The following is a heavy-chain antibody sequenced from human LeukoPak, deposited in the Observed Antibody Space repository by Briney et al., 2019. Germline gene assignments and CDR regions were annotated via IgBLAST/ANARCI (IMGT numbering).Heavy chain of an antibody. CDR3: ARASWVSSTDAVR. D-gene: IGHD3-16*01. V-gene: IGHV3-23*01. J-gene: IGHJ4*02. CDR2: IRGNGKT. CDR1: GLSFSSFA. Sequence: GGSLRLSCAATGLSFSSFAMGWGRPGPSRGPEWVSSIRGNGKTFYADSVKGRFTLYSDSSTNTVYFQLNNLRVEDTAIYYCARASWVSSTDAVRWGQGTLVTVSS.